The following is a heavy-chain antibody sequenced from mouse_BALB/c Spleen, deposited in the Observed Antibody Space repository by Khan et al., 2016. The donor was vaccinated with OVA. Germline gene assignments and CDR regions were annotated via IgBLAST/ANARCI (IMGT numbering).Heavy chain of an antibody. V-gene: IGHV1S137*01. J-gene: IGHJ3*01. Sequence: QVQLQQSGAELVRPGVSVKISCKGSGYTFTDYAMHWVKQSPAKCLEWIGVISTYYGDADYNQKFKGKATMTVEQSSSTAYMELARLTSADSAIYYCARGSCYALFAYWGQGTLVTVSA. CDR3: ARGSCYALFAY. CDR2: ISTYYGDA. D-gene: IGHD2-12*01. CDR1: GYTFTDYA.